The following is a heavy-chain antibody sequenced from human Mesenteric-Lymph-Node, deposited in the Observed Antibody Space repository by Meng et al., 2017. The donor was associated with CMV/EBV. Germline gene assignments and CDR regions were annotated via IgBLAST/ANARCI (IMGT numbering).Heavy chain of an antibody. J-gene: IGHJ2*01. CDR2: IYYSGST. V-gene: IGHV4-39*01. D-gene: IGHD3-3*01. Sequence: GSLRLSCTVSGGSISSSSYYWGWCRQPPGQGLEWIGSIYYSGSTYYNPSLKSRVTISVDTSKNQFSLMLSSVTAADTAVYYCARPLFGVVRLWDWYFDLWGRGTLVTVSS. CDR3: ARPLFGVVRLWDWYFDL. CDR1: GGSISSSSYY.